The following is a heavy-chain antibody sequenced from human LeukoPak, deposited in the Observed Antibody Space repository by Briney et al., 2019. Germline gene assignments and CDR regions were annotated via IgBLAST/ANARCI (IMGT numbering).Heavy chain of an antibody. J-gene: IGHJ3*02. Sequence: SETLSLTCTVSGDSISSYYWSWIRQPPGKGLEWIGYIYYSGSTNCNPSLKSRVTISVDTSKSQFSLKLSSVTAADTDVYYCARENRGRGAFDIWGKGTMVTVSS. CDR2: IYYSGST. D-gene: IGHD3-10*01. CDR3: ARENRGRGAFDI. V-gene: IGHV4-59*01. CDR1: GDSISSYY.